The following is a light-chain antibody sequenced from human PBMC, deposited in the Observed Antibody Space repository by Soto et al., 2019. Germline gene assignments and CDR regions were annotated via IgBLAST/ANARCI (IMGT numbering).Light chain of an antibody. CDR3: SSYTSSSTRV. Sequence: QSVLTRPASVSGSPGQSITISCTGTSSDVDGYNYVSWYQQHPGKAPKLMIYEVSNRPSGVSNRFSGSKSGNTASLTISGLQAEDEADYYCSSYTSSSTRVFGGGTKLTVL. V-gene: IGLV2-14*01. CDR1: SSDVDGYNY. CDR2: EVS. J-gene: IGLJ3*02.